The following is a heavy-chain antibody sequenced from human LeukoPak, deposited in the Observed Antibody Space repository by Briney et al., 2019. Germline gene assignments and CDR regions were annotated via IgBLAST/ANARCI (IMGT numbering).Heavy chain of an antibody. J-gene: IGHJ4*02. CDR3: ASWRYDILTGFDY. CDR1: GGTFSSYA. D-gene: IGHD3-9*01. V-gene: IGHV1-69*05. CDR2: IIPIFGTA. Sequence: SVKVSCKASGGTFSSYAISWVRQAPGQGLEWMGGIIPIFGTADYAQKFQGRVTITTDESTSTAYMELSSLRSEDTAVYYCASWRYDILTGFDYWGQGTLVTVSS.